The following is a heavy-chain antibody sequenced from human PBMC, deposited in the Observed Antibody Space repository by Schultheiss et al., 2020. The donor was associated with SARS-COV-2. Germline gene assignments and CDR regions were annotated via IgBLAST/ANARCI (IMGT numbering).Heavy chain of an antibody. CDR1: GGSFSGYY. CDR3: ARLAVTDYFDY. Sequence: SETLSLTCAVYGGSFSGYYWSWIRQHPGKGLEWIGYIYYSGSTYYNPSLKSRVTISVDTSKNQFSLKLSSVTAADTAVYYCARLAVTDYFDYWGQGTLVTVSS. CDR2: IYYSGST. J-gene: IGHJ4*02. V-gene: IGHV4-34*01. D-gene: IGHD2-21*02.